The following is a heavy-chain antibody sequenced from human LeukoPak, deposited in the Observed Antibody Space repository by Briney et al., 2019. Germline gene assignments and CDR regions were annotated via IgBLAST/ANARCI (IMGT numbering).Heavy chain of an antibody. CDR3: ARGGYSSYGMDV. V-gene: IGHV3-20*01. D-gene: IGHD5-18*01. Sequence: GGSLRLSCAASGFTFDDYGMSWVRQAPGKGLEWVSGINWNGGSTGYADSAKGRFTISRDNAKNSLYLQMNSLRAEDTALYHCARGGYSSYGMDVWGQGTTVTVSS. CDR1: GFTFDDYG. CDR2: INWNGGST. J-gene: IGHJ6*02.